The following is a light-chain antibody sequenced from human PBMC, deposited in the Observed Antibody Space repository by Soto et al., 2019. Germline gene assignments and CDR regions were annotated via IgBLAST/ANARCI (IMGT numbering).Light chain of an antibody. CDR3: QQLNSYPLT. CDR1: QGISSY. Sequence: QVTQSPSFLSASVGDRVTITCRASQGISSYLAWYQQKPGKAPKLLIYAASTLQSGVPSRFIGSGSGTEFTLTISSQQPEDFATYYCQQLNSYPLTFGGGTKVASK. J-gene: IGKJ4*01. CDR2: AAS. V-gene: IGKV1-9*01.